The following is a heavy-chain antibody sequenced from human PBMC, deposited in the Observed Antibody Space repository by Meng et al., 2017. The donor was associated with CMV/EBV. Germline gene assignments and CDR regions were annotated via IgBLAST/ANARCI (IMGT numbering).Heavy chain of an antibody. CDR1: GGTFSSYA. V-gene: IGHV1-69*12. Sequence: QVQLVQSGDVVKKPGASVKVSCKASGGTFSSYAISWVRQAPGQGLEWMGGIIPIFGTANYAQKFQGRVTITADESTSTAYMELSSLRSEDTAVYYCARDYSGIAAGPGFDPWGQGTLVTVSS. J-gene: IGHJ5*02. D-gene: IGHD6-6*01. CDR2: IIPIFGTA. CDR3: ARDYSGIAAGPGFDP.